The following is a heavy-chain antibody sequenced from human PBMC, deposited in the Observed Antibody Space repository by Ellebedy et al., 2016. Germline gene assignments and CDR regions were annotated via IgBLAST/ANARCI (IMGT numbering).Heavy chain of an antibody. V-gene: IGHV4-59*01. CDR3: ARGSRRDGYLVGFDY. D-gene: IGHD5-24*01. Sequence: SETLSLTXTVSDGSISAYYWSWIRQPPGNGLEWIGNIHYSGTTNYNPSLKSRVTISVDTSRNQFSLKVTSVTAADSAVYYCARGSRRDGYLVGFDYWGQGILVIVSS. CDR1: DGSISAYY. CDR2: IHYSGTT. J-gene: IGHJ4*02.